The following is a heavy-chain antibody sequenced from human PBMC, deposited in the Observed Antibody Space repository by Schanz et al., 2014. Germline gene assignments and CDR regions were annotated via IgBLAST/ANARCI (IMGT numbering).Heavy chain of an antibody. J-gene: IGHJ6*02. Sequence: QVQLVESGGGVVQPGRSLRLSCAASGFTFSNFAIHWVRQAPGKGLEWVAGISYDGSHKDYAHSVQGRFTISRDNSKNTAYLEMNRLRAEDTAVYYCARHRPQLVGRIGYYYGIDAWGQGTLVTVSS. CDR1: GFTFSNFA. CDR2: ISYDGSHK. CDR3: ARHRPQLVGRIGYYYGIDA. D-gene: IGHD6-13*01. V-gene: IGHV3-30*04.